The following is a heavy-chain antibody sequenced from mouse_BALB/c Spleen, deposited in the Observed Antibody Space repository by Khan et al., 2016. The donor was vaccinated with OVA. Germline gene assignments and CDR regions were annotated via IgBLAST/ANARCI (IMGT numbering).Heavy chain of an antibody. CDR2: INPSNGYT. V-gene: IGHV1-4*01. D-gene: IGHD2-14*01. J-gene: IGHJ3*01. Sequence: VQLQESGAELARPGASVKMSCKASGYTFTSYTIHWIKLRPGQGLEWIGFINPSNGYTNNNQKFKDKATLTADKSSTTVYMQLSSLTSDDSAVYNCVRDGAYHRNDGWFAYWGQGTLVTVSA. CDR3: VRDGAYHRNDGWFAY. CDR1: GYTFTSYT.